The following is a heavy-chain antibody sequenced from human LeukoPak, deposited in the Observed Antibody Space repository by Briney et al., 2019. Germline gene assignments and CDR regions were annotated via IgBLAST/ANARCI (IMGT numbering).Heavy chain of an antibody. D-gene: IGHD3-22*01. CDR2: INPNSGGT. CDR3: ARDRRTTMIVADDAFDI. Sequence: GASVKVSCKASGYTFTGYYMHWVRQAPGQGLEWMGWINPNSGGTNYAQKFQGRVTMTRNTSISTAYMELSSLRSEDTAVYYCARDRRTTMIVADDAFDIWGQGTMVTVSS. V-gene: IGHV1-2*02. CDR1: GYTFTGYY. J-gene: IGHJ3*02.